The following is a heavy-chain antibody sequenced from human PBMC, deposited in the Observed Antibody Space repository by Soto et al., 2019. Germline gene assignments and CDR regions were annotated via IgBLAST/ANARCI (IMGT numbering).Heavy chain of an antibody. CDR2: ITKSGDST. Sequence: EVQLLESGGDLVQPGGSLRLSCTASGFTFTTYAMSWVRQAPGKGLEWVSGITKSGDSTFNADSVKGRFTISRDNSKSTLYLQMSSLRAEDTAVYFCAKGYSTSWYRSPFDFWGQGTLVTVSS. J-gene: IGHJ4*02. CDR3: AKGYSTSWYRSPFDF. V-gene: IGHV3-23*01. D-gene: IGHD6-13*01. CDR1: GFTFTTYA.